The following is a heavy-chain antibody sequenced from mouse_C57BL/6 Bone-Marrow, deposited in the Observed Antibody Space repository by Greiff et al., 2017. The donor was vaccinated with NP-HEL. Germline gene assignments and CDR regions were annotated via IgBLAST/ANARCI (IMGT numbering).Heavy chain of an antibody. V-gene: IGHV2-9*01. Sequence: VHLVESGPGLVAPSQSLSLTCTVSGFSLTSYGVDWVRQPPGKGLEWLGVIWGGGSTTYNSALMSRLSISKDNSKSKVFLQMNSLQTDDTAVYYCGKHEVIRYNAMEYWGQGTSVTVSS. CDR1: GFSLTSYG. CDR2: IWGGGST. D-gene: IGHD1-1*01. J-gene: IGHJ4*01. CDR3: GKHEVIRYNAMEY.